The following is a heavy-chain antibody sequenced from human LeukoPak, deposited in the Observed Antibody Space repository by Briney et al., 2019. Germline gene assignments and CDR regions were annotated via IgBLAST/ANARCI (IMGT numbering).Heavy chain of an antibody. D-gene: IGHD4-17*01. Sequence: PGGSLRLSCAASGFTFSSYSMNWVRQAPGKGLEWVSSISSSSSYTYYADSVKGRFTISRDNAKNSLYLQMNSLRAEDTAVYYCARGGDYGDSQYYFDYWGQGTLVTVSS. V-gene: IGHV3-21*01. J-gene: IGHJ4*02. CDR2: ISSSSSYT. CDR3: ARGGDYGDSQYYFDY. CDR1: GFTFSSYS.